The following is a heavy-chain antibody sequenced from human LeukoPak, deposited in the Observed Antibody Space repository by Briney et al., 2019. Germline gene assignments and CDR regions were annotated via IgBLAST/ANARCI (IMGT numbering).Heavy chain of an antibody. Sequence: GGSLRLSCAASGFTFSSYNMNWVRQAPGKGLEWVSSISSSGSYIYYADSLKGRFTISRDNAKNSLYLQMNSLRAEDTAVYYCAKPTAYSSSPVSPQYFDYWGQGTLVTVSS. V-gene: IGHV3-21*04. CDR1: GFTFSSYN. CDR3: AKPTAYSSSPVSPQYFDY. J-gene: IGHJ4*02. CDR2: ISSSGSYI. D-gene: IGHD6-6*01.